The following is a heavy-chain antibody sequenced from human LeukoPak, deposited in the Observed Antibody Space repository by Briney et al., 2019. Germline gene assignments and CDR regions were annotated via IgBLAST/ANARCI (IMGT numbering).Heavy chain of an antibody. D-gene: IGHD6-13*01. CDR3: ARDEAAGDY. Sequence: PGGSLRLSCAAYGFIFSSYAMHWVRQAPGKGLEWVAVISYDGSNKYYADSVKGRFTISRDNSKNTLYLQMNSLRAEDTAVYYCARDEAAGDYWGQGTLLTVSS. CDR2: ISYDGSNK. V-gene: IGHV3-30-3*01. CDR1: GFIFSSYA. J-gene: IGHJ4*02.